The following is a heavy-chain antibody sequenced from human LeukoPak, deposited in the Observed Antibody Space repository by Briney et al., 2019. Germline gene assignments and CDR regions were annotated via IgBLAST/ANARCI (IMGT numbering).Heavy chain of an antibody. D-gene: IGHD1-26*01. CDR1: GYTFTSYG. J-gene: IGHJ4*02. V-gene: IGHV1-18*01. CDR3: ARDTVGRAEEPGVGATTPGY. CDR2: ISAYNGNT. Sequence: ASVTVSCKASGYTFTSYGISWVRQAPGQGLEWMGWISAYNGNTNYAQKPQGRVTMTTDTSTSTAYMELRSLRSDDTAVYYCARDTVGRAEEPGVGATTPGYWGQGTLVTVSS.